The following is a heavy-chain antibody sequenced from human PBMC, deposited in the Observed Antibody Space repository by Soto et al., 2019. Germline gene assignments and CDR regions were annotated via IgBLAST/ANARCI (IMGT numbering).Heavy chain of an antibody. Sequence: SVKVSCKASGGTFSSYAISWVRQAPGQGLEWMGGIIPIFGTANYAQKFQGRVTITADESTSTAYMELSSLRSEDTAVYYCARDETPYYYDSSGYKTGRFDYWG. CDR2: IIPIFGTA. D-gene: IGHD3-22*01. V-gene: IGHV1-69*13. J-gene: IGHJ4*01. CDR1: GGTFSSYA. CDR3: ARDETPYYYDSSGYKTGRFDY.